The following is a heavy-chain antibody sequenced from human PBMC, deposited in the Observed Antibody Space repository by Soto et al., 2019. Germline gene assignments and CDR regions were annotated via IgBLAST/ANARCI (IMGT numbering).Heavy chain of an antibody. Sequence: QVQLVQSGAEVKKPGSSVKVSCKASGGTFSSYTISWVRQAPGQGLEWMGRIIPILGIANYAQKFQGRVTITVDKSTSTAYMELSSLRSEDTAVYYCARPGAYCSSTSCRSTNYYYMDVWGKGTTVTVSS. J-gene: IGHJ6*03. D-gene: IGHD2-2*01. CDR3: ARPGAYCSSTSCRSTNYYYMDV. CDR2: IIPILGIA. V-gene: IGHV1-69*02. CDR1: GGTFSSYT.